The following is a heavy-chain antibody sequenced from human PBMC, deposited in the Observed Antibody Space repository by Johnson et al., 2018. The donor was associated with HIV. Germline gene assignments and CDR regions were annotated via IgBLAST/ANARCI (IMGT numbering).Heavy chain of an antibody. CDR3: VGSSINAFDI. CDR1: GFTVSSNY. Sequence: QVQLVESGGGLIQPGGSLRLSCAASGFTVSSNYMSWVRQAPGKGLEWVAVISYDGSNKYYADSVKGRFTISRDNRKSSLYLQMTGLRAEDTALYYCVGSSINAFDIWGRGTVVTVSS. J-gene: IGHJ3*02. V-gene: IGHV3-30*03. CDR2: ISYDGSNK. D-gene: IGHD6-6*01.